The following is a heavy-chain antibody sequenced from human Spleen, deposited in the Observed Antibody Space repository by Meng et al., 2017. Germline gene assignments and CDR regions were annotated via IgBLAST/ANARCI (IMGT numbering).Heavy chain of an antibody. V-gene: IGHV4-4*02. CDR2: IYHSGTT. CDR1: GGSISSSNW. D-gene: IGHD4-17*01. Sequence: SETLSLTCAVSGGSISSSNWWSWVRQPPGKGLEWIGEIYHSGTTNYNPSLKSRVTISVDKSKNQFSLKLSSVTAADTAVYYCARGGTDYGDYPPVWGQGTLVTVSS. CDR3: ARGGTDYGDYPPV. J-gene: IGHJ4*02.